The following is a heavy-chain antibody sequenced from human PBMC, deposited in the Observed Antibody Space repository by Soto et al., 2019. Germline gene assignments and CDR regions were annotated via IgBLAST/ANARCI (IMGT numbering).Heavy chain of an antibody. CDR3: ARGVRRDVVAAGSPY. V-gene: IGHV1-18*01. Sequence: ASVKVSCKASGYTFTSYGISWVRQAPGQGLEWMGWISAYNGNTNYAQKLQGRVTMTTDTSTSTAYMELRSLRSDDTAVYYCARGVRRDVVAAGSPYWGQGTLVTVSS. J-gene: IGHJ4*02. CDR2: ISAYNGNT. D-gene: IGHD6-13*01. CDR1: GYTFTSYG.